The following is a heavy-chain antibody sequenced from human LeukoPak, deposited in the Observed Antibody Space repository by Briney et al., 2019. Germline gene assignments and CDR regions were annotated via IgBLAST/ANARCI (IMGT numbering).Heavy chain of an antibody. Sequence: ASVKVSCKASGYTFTSYDINWVRQATGQGLEWMGWMNPNSGNTGYAQKFQGRVTMTRNTSISTAYMELSSLRSEDTAVYYCARVRNYCSGGSCYDYYMDVWGKGTTVTVSS. CDR3: ARVRNYCSGGSCYDYYMDV. CDR2: MNPNSGNT. D-gene: IGHD2-15*01. J-gene: IGHJ6*03. CDR1: GYTFTSYD. V-gene: IGHV1-8*01.